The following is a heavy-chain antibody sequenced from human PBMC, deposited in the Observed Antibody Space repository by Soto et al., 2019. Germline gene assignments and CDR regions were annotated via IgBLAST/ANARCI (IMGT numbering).Heavy chain of an antibody. Sequence: SETLSLTCTVSGGSISSGDYYWSWIRQPPGKGLEWIGYIYYSGSTYYNPSLKSRVTISVDTSKNQFSLKLSSVTAADTAVYYCDRSESKLEPYDYWGQGTLVTVSS. CDR1: GGSISSGDYY. V-gene: IGHV4-30-4*01. CDR2: IYYSGST. D-gene: IGHD1-1*01. J-gene: IGHJ4*02. CDR3: DRSESKLEPYDY.